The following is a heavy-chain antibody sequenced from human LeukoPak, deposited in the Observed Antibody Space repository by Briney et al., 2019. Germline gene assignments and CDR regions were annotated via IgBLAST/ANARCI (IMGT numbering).Heavy chain of an antibody. Sequence: GRSLRLSCAASGFTFSSYAMHWVRQAPGKGLEWVAVISYDGSNKYYADSVKGRFTISRDNSKNTLYLQINSLRAEDTAVYYCARDLPSDYFDYWGQGTLVTVSS. CDR2: ISYDGSNK. J-gene: IGHJ4*02. CDR3: ARDLPSDYFDY. CDR1: GFTFSSYA. V-gene: IGHV3-30-3*01. D-gene: IGHD3-3*01.